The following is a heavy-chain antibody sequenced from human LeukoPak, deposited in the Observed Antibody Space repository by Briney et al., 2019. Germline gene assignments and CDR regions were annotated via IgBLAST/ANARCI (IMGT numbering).Heavy chain of an antibody. Sequence: PSETLSLTCTVSGGSISSYYWSWIRQPPGKGLEWIGYIYYSGSTNYNPSLKSRVTISVDTSKNQFSLKLSSVTAADTAVYYCARDPVQNWTAIGVFIDGGMDVWGQGTTVTVSS. V-gene: IGHV4-59*01. CDR3: ARDPVQNWTAIGVFIDGGMDV. D-gene: IGHD3/OR15-3a*01. J-gene: IGHJ6*02. CDR1: GGSISSYY. CDR2: IYYSGST.